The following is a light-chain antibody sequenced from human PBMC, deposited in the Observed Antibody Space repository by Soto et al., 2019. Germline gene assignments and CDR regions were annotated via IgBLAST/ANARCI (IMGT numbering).Light chain of an antibody. CDR2: GAS. J-gene: IGKJ5*01. CDR3: QQFDSWPLT. CDR1: QSVTTN. Sequence: EVVMTQSPATLSVSAGARATLSCRASQSVTTNLAWYQQKPGQVPRLLFYGASTRATGIPARFSGSGSGTEFTLTIGSLQSEDFAVYYCQQFDSWPLTFGQGTRLEIK. V-gene: IGKV3-15*01.